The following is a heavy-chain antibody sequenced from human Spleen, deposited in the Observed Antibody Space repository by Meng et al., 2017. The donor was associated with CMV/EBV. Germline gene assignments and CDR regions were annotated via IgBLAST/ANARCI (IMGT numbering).Heavy chain of an antibody. Sequence: GGPLRLSCAASGFTFSSYAMHWVRQAPGKGLEWVAVISYDGDRKEHAESVKDRLTISRDNSRNTLYLQMNSLRVEDTAVYYCARALIVGRWIFDPLPPKQYYGMDVWGQGTTVTVSS. V-gene: IGHV3-30-3*01. CDR3: ARALIVGRWIFDPLPPKQYYGMDV. CDR2: ISYDGDRK. J-gene: IGHJ6*02. CDR1: GFTFSSYA. D-gene: IGHD2-2*03.